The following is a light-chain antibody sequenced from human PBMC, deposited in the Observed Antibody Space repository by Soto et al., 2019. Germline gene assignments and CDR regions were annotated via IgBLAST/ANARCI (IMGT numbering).Light chain of an antibody. V-gene: IGLV2-14*01. CDR2: EVS. CDR1: SSDVGGYDY. Sequence: QSALTQPASVSGSPGQSITISCTGTSSDVGGYDYVSWYQQHPGKAPKLMIYEVSNRPSGLSQRFSGSKSGNTASLTISGLQAEDEADYFCCSYTGSSSSYVFGTGTKLTVL. CDR3: CSYTGSSSSYV. J-gene: IGLJ1*01.